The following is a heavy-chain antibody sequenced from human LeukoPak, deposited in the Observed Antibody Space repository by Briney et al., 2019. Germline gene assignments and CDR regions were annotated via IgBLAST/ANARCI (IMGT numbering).Heavy chain of an antibody. CDR3: ARQLGYCSSAGCHTWFDP. CDR1: GDSITSYY. J-gene: IGHJ5*02. Sequence: SETLSLTCTVSGDSITSYYWTWIRQPPGKGLEWIGYMYLIGTTSNNPSLKSRVTISVDTSKNQFSLKVRSVTAADTAVYYCARQLGYCSSAGCHTWFDPWGQGTLVTVFS. V-gene: IGHV4-59*01. D-gene: IGHD2-2*01. CDR2: MYLIGTT.